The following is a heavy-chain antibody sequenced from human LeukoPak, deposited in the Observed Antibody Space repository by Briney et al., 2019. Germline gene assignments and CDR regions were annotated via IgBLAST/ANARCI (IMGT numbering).Heavy chain of an antibody. V-gene: IGHV4-34*01. D-gene: IGHD3-10*01. CDR1: GGSFSGYY. CDR3: ARHPVRLVRGAGSIDY. Sequence: PSETLSLTCAVYGGSFSGYYWSWIRQPPGKGLEWIGEINHSGSTNYNPSLKSRVTISVDTSKNQFSLKLSSVTAADTAVYYCARHPVRLVRGAGSIDYWGQGTLVTVSP. CDR2: INHSGST. J-gene: IGHJ4*02.